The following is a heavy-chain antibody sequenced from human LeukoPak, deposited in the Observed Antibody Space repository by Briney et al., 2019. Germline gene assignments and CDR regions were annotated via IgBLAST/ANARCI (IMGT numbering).Heavy chain of an antibody. V-gene: IGHV3-66*04. Sequence: GGSLRLSCAASGFTVSSNYMSWDRQAPGKGLEWVSVIYSGGIYNDGTTNYGDSVKGRFTISRDNSKNTLYLQMNSLRAEDTAVYYCARRELLGYSYGLRTFNIWGQGTTVTVSS. CDR1: GFTVSSNY. CDR3: ARRELLGYSYGLRTFNI. CDR2: IYSGGIYNDGTT. D-gene: IGHD5-18*01. J-gene: IGHJ3*02.